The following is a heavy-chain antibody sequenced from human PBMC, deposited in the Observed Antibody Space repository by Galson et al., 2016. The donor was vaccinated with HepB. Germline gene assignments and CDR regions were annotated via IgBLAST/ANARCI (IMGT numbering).Heavy chain of an antibody. D-gene: IGHD3-10*01. Sequence: SLRLSCAASGFTFSSYGMHWVRQAPGKGLEWVALISYDGSNKYYADSVKGRFTISRDNSKNTLYLQMNSLRAEDTAVYYCAKVPSMVRGFWGQGTMVTVSS. CDR3: AKVPSMVRGF. CDR2: ISYDGSNK. J-gene: IGHJ3*01. V-gene: IGHV3-30*18. CDR1: GFTFSSYG.